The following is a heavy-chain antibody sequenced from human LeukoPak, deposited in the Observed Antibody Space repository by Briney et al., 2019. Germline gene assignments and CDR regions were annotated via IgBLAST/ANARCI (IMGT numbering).Heavy chain of an antibody. CDR3: ARGIYDSSGYYFLDAFDI. CDR1: GGSISSSSYS. J-gene: IGHJ3*02. V-gene: IGHV4-39*07. D-gene: IGHD3-22*01. CDR2: IYHGGST. Sequence: KPSETLSLTCTVSGGSISSSSYSWAWIRQPPGKGLEWIGTIYHGGSTYYNPSLKSRVTISVDTSRNQFSLKLSSVTAADTALYYCARGIYDSSGYYFLDAFDIWGQGTMVTVSS.